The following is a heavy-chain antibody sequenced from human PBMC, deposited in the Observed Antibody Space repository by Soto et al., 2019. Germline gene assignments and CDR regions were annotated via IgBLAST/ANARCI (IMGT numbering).Heavy chain of an antibody. Sequence: PSETLSLTCAVSGGSIGNTNYYWGWIRQPPGKGLEWIGSMYYTGNTYYNPSLKSRVTTSVDTSKNQFSLKLSSVTAADTAVYYCARSIYTTDREYAFDIWGQGTMVTVSS. CDR1: GGSIGNTNYY. CDR2: MYYTGNT. D-gene: IGHD2-2*02. J-gene: IGHJ3*02. CDR3: ARSIYTTDREYAFDI. V-gene: IGHV4-39*01.